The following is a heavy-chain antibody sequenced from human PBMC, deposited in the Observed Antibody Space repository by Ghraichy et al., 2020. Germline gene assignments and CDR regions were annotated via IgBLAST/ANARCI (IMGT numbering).Heavy chain of an antibody. V-gene: IGHV3-23*01. J-gene: IGHJ3*02. Sequence: GGSLRLSCAASGFTFSSYAMSWVRQAPGKGLEWVSAISGSGGSTYYADSVKGRFTISRDNSKNTLYLQMNSLRAEDTAVYYCAKVEVSGLDLQDAFDIWGQGTMVTVSS. D-gene: IGHD3-16*02. CDR1: GFTFSSYA. CDR3: AKVEVSGLDLQDAFDI. CDR2: ISGSGGST.